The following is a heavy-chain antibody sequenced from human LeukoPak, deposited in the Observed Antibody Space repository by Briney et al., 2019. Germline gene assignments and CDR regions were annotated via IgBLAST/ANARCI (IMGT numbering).Heavy chain of an antibody. CDR3: ARGSGLDAFDI. J-gene: IGHJ3*02. V-gene: IGHV3-48*01. CDR2: ISSSSSTI. D-gene: IGHD3-3*01. Sequence: GGSLRLSCAASGFTFSSYSMTWVRQAPGKGLEWVSYISSSSSTIYYADSVKGRFTISRDNAKNSLYLQMNSLRAEDTAVYYCARGSGLDAFDIWGQGTMVTVSS. CDR1: GFTFSSYS.